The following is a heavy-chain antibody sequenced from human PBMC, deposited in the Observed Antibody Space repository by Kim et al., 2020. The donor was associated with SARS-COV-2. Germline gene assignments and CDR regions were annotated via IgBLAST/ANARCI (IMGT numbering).Heavy chain of an antibody. J-gene: IGHJ6*02. CDR3: ARDDIVVVPAAKGGYYYYYGMDV. D-gene: IGHD2-2*01. CDR2: IWYDGSNK. V-gene: IGHV3-33*08. Sequence: GGSLRLSCAASGFTFSSYGMHWVRQAPGKGLEWVAVIWYDGSNKYYADSVKGRFTISRDNSKNTLYLQMNSLRAEDTAVYYCARDDIVVVPAAKGGYYYYYGMDVWGQGTTVTVSS. CDR1: GFTFSSYG.